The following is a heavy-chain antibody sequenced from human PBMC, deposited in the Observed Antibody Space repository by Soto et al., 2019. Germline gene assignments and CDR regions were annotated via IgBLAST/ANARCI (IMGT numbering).Heavy chain of an antibody. CDR1: GGSFSGYY. J-gene: IGHJ4*02. Sequence: SETLSLTCAVYGGSFSGYYWSWIRQPPGKGLEWIGEINHSGSTNYNPSLKSRVTISVDTSKNQFSLKLSSVTAADTAVYYCERGRSLYYDFWSGYGFSYYFDYWGQGNLVTLSS. V-gene: IGHV4-34*01. D-gene: IGHD3-3*01. CDR3: ERGRSLYYDFWSGYGFSYYFDY. CDR2: INHSGST.